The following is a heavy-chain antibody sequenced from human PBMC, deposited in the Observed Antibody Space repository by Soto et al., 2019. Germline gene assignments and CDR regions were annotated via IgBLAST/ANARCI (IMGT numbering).Heavy chain of an antibody. CDR2: SYTSGST. V-gene: IGHV4-4*07. J-gene: IGHJ6*02. CDR3: ARSKFDYCSGGSCYSNHGMDV. D-gene: IGHD2-15*01. Sequence: PSESRSLTSTSCGGCIRSYYWCWVLHPAGKRQERIGRSYTSGSTNYNPSLKSRVTMSVDTSKNQFSLELSSVTAADTAVYYCARSKFDYCSGGSCYSNHGMDVSGQGTTGTVSS. CDR1: GGCIRSYY.